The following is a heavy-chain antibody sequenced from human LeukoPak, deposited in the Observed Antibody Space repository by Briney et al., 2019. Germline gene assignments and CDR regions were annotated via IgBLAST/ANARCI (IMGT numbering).Heavy chain of an antibody. J-gene: IGHJ4*02. CDR1: VYSISNDYY. V-gene: IGHV4-38-2*02. CDR3: AKMTIHGDSVL. D-gene: IGHD4-17*01. CDR2: VYHSGST. Sequence: SETLSLTCTVSVYSISNDYYWGWLRQPPGKGLEWIGSVYHSGSTYYNPSLRSRVTISQDTSKNQFSLTLNSVTAADTAIYYCAKMTIHGDSVLWGQGRLVTVSS.